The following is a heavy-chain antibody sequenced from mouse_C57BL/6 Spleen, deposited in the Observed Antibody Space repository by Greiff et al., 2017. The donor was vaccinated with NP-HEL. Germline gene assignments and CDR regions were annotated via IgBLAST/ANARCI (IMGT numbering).Heavy chain of an antibody. Sequence: EVQLQQSGPELVKPGASVKISCKAPGYTFTDYYMNWVKQSHGKSLEWIGDINPNNGGTSYNQKFKGKATLTVDKSSSTAYMELRSLTSEDSAVYYCAYDYDGFAYWGQGTLVTVSA. CDR1: GYTFTDYY. J-gene: IGHJ3*01. CDR3: AYDYDGFAY. V-gene: IGHV1-26*01. CDR2: INPNNGGT. D-gene: IGHD2-4*01.